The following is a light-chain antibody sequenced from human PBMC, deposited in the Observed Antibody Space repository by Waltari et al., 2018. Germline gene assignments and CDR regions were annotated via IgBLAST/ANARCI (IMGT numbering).Light chain of an antibody. CDR1: QSVRRSF. CDR2: GAS. V-gene: IGKV3-20*01. J-gene: IGKJ1*01. CDR3: QQYGSSPGT. Sequence: EIVLTQSPGTLSLSPGESATLSCRASQSVRRSFLAWYQQIPGQAPRLLIYGASSRATGIPDRFSGSGSGTDFTLTISRLEPEDFAVYYCQQYGSSPGTFGQGTKVGIK.